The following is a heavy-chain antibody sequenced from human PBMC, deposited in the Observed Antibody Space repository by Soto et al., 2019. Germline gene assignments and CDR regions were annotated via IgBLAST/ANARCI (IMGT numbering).Heavy chain of an antibody. J-gene: IGHJ5*02. D-gene: IGHD2-15*01. CDR3: ARDKYRSGGSCRKNWFDP. Sequence: SETLSLTCTVSGGSISSSYWSWIRQPPGKGLEWLAYIYDDGSANYNPSLKSRATISLDMSKNQFSLKLTSVTAADTAVYYCARDKYRSGGSCRKNWFDPWGQGTLVTVSS. CDR1: GGSISSSY. CDR2: IYDDGSA. V-gene: IGHV4-59*01.